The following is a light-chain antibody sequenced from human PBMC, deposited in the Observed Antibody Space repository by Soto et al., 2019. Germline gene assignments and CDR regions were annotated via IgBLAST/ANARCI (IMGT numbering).Light chain of an antibody. CDR3: AAWDDSLSAYV. Sequence: QSVLTQPPSVSGAPGQRVTISCTGSSSNIGLGYDVHWYQQLPGTAPKLLIYRNNQRPSGVPDRFSDSKSGTSASLAISGLRSEDEADYYCAAWDDSLSAYVFGTGTKVTVL. J-gene: IGLJ1*01. CDR1: SSNIGLGYD. V-gene: IGLV1-47*01. CDR2: RNN.